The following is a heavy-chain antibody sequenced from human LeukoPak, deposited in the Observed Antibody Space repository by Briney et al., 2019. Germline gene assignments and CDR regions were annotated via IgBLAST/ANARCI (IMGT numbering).Heavy chain of an antibody. J-gene: IGHJ3*02. CDR2: IFHSGST. CDR1: GGSISSGGYY. V-gene: IGHV4-61*08. Sequence: PSETLSLTCTVSGGSISSGGYYWNWVRQPPGKGLEWIGYIFHSGSTNYNPSLKSRVTISIDTSKNQFSLKLSSVTAADTAVYYCASSGNYYETWWEGIWGQGTMVTVSS. D-gene: IGHD3-22*01. CDR3: ASSGNYYETWWEGI.